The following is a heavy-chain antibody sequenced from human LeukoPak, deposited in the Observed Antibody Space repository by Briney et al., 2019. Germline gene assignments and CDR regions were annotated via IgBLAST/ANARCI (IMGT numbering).Heavy chain of an antibody. CDR3: AKGGRDGYNSLDY. CDR2: ISYEGSKK. D-gene: IGHD5-24*01. CDR1: GFTLSSYG. Sequence: GGSLRLSCAASGFTLSSYGMHWVRQAPGKGLEWVAVISYEGSKKDYADSVKGRFTISRDNSKNTLFLQMNSLSAEDTAVYYCAKGGRDGYNSLDYWGQGTLVIVSS. J-gene: IGHJ4*02. V-gene: IGHV3-30*18.